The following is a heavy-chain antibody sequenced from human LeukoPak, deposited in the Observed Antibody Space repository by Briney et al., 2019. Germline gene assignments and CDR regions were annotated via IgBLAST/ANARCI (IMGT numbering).Heavy chain of an antibody. J-gene: IGHJ4*02. V-gene: IGHV3-11*04. Sequence: GGSLRLSCAASGFTFSDYYMSWIRQAPGKGLEWVSYISSSGSTIYYADSVKGRFTISRDNAKNSLYLQMNSLRAEDTAVYYCARRYCSSTSCYPDYWGQGTLVTVSS. CDR2: ISSSGSTI. D-gene: IGHD2-2*01. CDR1: GFTFSDYY. CDR3: ARRYCSSTSCYPDY.